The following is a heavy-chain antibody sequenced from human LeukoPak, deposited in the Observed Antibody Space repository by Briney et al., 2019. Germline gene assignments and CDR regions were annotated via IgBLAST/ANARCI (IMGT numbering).Heavy chain of an antibody. CDR3: ARALAVTGTGGFDP. CDR1: GFTFSSHS. V-gene: IGHV3-48*01. Sequence: GGSLRLSCAASGFTFSSHSMNWVRQAPGKGLEWVSYISSSGSTIYYADSVKGRFSISRDNAKNTLYLQMNSLRAEDTAVYYCARALAVTGTGGFDPWGQGTLVTVSS. J-gene: IGHJ5*02. CDR2: ISSSGSTI. D-gene: IGHD6-19*01.